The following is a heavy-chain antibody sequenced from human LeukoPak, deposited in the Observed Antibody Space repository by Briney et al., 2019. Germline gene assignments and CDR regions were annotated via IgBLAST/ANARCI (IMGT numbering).Heavy chain of an antibody. J-gene: IGHJ4*02. V-gene: IGHV1-46*01. Sequence: ASVKVSCKASGYTFTSYYMHWVRQAPGQGLEWMGIINPSGGSTSYAQKFQGRVTVTRDTSTSTVYMELSSLRSEDTAVYYCAREGGIAAAGTDLDYWGQGTLVTVSS. CDR1: GYTFTSYY. D-gene: IGHD6-13*01. CDR2: INPSGGST. CDR3: AREGGIAAAGTDLDY.